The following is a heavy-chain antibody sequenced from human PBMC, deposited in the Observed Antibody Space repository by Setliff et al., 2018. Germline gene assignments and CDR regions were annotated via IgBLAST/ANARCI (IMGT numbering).Heavy chain of an antibody. CDR1: GGSISTYY. V-gene: IGHV4-59*01. Sequence: SETLSPTCTVSGGSISTYYWSWIRQPPGKGLEFIGYVYYSGTTNYDPSLKSRVTMSVDTSKNQFSLKLSSVTAADTAVYYCARGGTYRYFDYWGQGTLVTVSS. CDR3: ARGGTYRYFDY. J-gene: IGHJ4*02. CDR2: VYYSGTT.